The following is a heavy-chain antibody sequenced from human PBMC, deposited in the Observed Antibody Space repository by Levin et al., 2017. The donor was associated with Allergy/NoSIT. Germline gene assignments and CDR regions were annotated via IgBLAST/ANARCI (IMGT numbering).Heavy chain of an antibody. D-gene: IGHD4-17*01. CDR1: GFTFDDYT. J-gene: IGHJ4*02. CDR2: ISWDGGST. Sequence: GGSLRLSCAASGFTFDDYTMHWVRQAPGKGLEWVSLISWDGGSTYYADSVKGRFTISRDNSKNSLYLQMNSLRTEDTALYYCAKSGGPIGGDYGGNFDYWGQGTLVTVSS. V-gene: IGHV3-43*01. CDR3: AKSGGPIGGDYGGNFDY.